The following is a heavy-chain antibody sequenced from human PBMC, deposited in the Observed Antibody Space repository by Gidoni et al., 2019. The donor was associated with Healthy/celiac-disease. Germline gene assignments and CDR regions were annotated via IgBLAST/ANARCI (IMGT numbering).Heavy chain of an antibody. V-gene: IGHV3-33*01. D-gene: IGHD3-22*01. CDR2: IWYDGSNK. CDR1: GFPFSSSG. J-gene: IGHJ4*02. Sequence: QVQLVESGGGVVQPGRSLRLSCAASGFPFSSSGMHWVRQAPGKGLEWVAVIWYDGSNKYYADSVKGRFTISRDNSKNTLYLQMNSLRAEDTAVYYCARSYDSSGYTHFDYWGQGTLVTVSS. CDR3: ARSYDSSGYTHFDY.